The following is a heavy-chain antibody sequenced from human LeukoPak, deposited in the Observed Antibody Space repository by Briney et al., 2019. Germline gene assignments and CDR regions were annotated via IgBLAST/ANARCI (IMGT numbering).Heavy chain of an antibody. Sequence: PGGSLRLSCAASGFTFSSYAMSWVRQAPGKGLEWVSAISGSGGSTYYADSVKGRFTISRDNSKNTLYLQMNSLRAEDTAVYYCAKDRKFDFWSGSLFDYWGQGTLVTVSS. CDR3: AKDRKFDFWSGSLFDY. CDR1: GFTFSSYA. CDR2: ISGSGGST. J-gene: IGHJ4*02. V-gene: IGHV3-23*01. D-gene: IGHD3-3*01.